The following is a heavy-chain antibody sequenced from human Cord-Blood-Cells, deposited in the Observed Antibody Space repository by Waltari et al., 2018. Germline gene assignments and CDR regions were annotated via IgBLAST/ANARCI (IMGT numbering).Heavy chain of an antibody. Sequence: QVPLQESGQGLVKPVKTLSPTCAFSGGDISRRGYSWRWSRQPPGKGLEWIGYIYDRGSNYYHPSVAGRVTGAVDTSMKQVCVQLSSVTAEDAPVYCCARGVTGGASADSFQIWEQALMDAVAS. V-gene: IGHV4-31*11. CDR3: ARGVTGGASADSFQI. CDR2: IYDRGSN. D-gene: IGHD3-10*01. CDR1: GGDISRRGYS. J-gene: IGHJ3*02.